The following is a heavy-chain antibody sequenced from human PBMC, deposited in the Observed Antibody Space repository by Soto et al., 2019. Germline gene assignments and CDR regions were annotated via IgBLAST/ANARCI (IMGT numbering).Heavy chain of an antibody. J-gene: IGHJ5*02. CDR1: GGTFSSFV. CDR2: IIPIFDTS. D-gene: IGHD5-12*01. Sequence: QVQLVQSGAEVKKPGSSVKVSCKASGGTFSSFVISWVRQAPGQGLEWMGGIIPIFDTSNYAQKFQGRITITADESTSTAYMELSSLRSEDTAVYYCARVAGAYSGSDTWFGPWGQGTLVTVSS. CDR3: ARVAGAYSGSDTWFGP. V-gene: IGHV1-69*01.